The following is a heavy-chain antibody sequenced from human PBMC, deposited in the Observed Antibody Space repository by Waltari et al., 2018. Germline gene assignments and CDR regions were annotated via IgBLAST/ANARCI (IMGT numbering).Heavy chain of an antibody. V-gene: IGHV4-61*02. CDR1: GGPISSGTYS. CDR3: ARTFYDSSAIWGWFDP. CDR2: IYTSGST. D-gene: IGHD3-22*01. J-gene: IGHJ5*02. Sequence: QVQLQESGPGLVKPSQTLSLTCTVSGGPISSGTYSWSWIWQPAGKGLEWIGRIYTSGSTNYNPSLKSRVTISVDTSKNQFSLKLSSVTAADTAVYYCARTFYDSSAIWGWFDPWGQGTLVTVSS.